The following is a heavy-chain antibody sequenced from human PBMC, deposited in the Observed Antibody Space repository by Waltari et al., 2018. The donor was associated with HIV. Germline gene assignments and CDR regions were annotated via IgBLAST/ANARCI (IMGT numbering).Heavy chain of an antibody. J-gene: IGHJ6*02. CDR2: IYYSGNT. D-gene: IGHD2-2*01. CDR1: GGSISSSSHF. Sequence: QLQLQESGPGLVKPSETLSLTCTVSGGSISSSSHFWAWIRQPPGKGLEWIGSIYYSGNTYYNPSLKSRVTISVDTSKNNFSLKVNSVTAADTAVYYCARAGNIVVVLDALAMDVWGQGTTVTVSS. CDR3: ARAGNIVVVLDALAMDV. V-gene: IGHV4-39*07.